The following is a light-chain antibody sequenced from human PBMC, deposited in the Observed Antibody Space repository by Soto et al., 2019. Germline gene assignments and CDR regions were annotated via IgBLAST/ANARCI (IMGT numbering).Light chain of an antibody. CDR1: QNINNY. CDR3: QQYKSYWT. CDR2: DAS. Sequence: IRMTHCASSRSSSLXXVRXRACQASQNINNYLNWYQQKPGRAPKLLIYDASNLEAGVPSRFRGSGSGTEFTLTINSLQPDDFATYYCQQYKSYWTFGQGTKVDIK. V-gene: IGKV1-33*01. J-gene: IGKJ1*01.